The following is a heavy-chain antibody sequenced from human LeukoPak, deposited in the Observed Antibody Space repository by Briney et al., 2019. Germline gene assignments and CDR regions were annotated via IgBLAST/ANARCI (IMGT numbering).Heavy chain of an antibody. CDR3: ARETYCTNTSCPIGDHFDY. CDR1: GYTFTGYY. Sequence: ASVKVSCKASGYTFTGYYMHWVRQAPGQGLEWMGWINPNSGGTNYAQKFQGRVTMTRDTSISTAYMELSRLRSDDTAVYYCARETYCTNTSCPIGDHFDYWGQGTLVTVSS. J-gene: IGHJ4*02. D-gene: IGHD2-2*01. CDR2: INPNSGGT. V-gene: IGHV1-2*02.